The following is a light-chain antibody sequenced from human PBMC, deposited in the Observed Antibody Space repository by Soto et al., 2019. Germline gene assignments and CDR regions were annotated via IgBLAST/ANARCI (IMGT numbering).Light chain of an antibody. CDR1: QSVSNN. J-gene: IGKJ1*01. Sequence: EIVLTQSPGTLSLSPGERATLSCRASQSVSNNYLAWYQQKPGQAPRLLIYGASNRATGIPDRFSGSGSETEFTLTISSLQSEDFAVYYCQQYNNWPRTFGQGTKVDI. CDR2: GAS. V-gene: IGKV3D-15*01. CDR3: QQYNNWPRT.